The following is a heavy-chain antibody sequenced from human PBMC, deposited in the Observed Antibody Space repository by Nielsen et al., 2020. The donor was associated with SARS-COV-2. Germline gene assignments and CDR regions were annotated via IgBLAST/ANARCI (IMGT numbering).Heavy chain of an antibody. CDR1: GFNFSSYA. Sequence: GESLKISCAASGFNFSSYAMRWVRQAPGKGLEWVSGISGSGGSTYYADSVKGRFTISRENSKNTLYLQMKRLRAEDTAVYYCAKEGSMIVERAFDYWGQGTLVTVSS. CDR3: AKEGSMIVERAFDY. CDR2: ISGSGGST. V-gene: IGHV3-23*01. J-gene: IGHJ4*02. D-gene: IGHD3-22*01.